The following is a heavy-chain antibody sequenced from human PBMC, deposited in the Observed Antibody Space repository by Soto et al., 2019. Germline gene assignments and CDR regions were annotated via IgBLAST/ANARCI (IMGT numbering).Heavy chain of an antibody. V-gene: IGHV3-23*01. J-gene: IGHJ4*02. CDR2: ISGSGGST. CDR1: GFTFSSYA. Sequence: GGSLRLSCAASGFTFSSYAMSWVSQAPGKGLEWVSAISGSGGSTYYADSVKGRFTISRDNSKNTLYLQMNSLRAEDTAVYYCAKDSHQAPYYFDYWGQGTLVTVSS. CDR3: AKDSHQAPYYFDY.